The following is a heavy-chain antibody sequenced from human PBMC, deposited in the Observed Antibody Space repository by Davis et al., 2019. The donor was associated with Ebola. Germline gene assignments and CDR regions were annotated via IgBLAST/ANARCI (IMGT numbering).Heavy chain of an antibody. CDR2: INPNSGGT. V-gene: IGHV1-2*04. CDR1: GYIFSNYD. Sequence: ASVKVSCKASGYIFSNYDINWVRQAPGQGLEWMGWINPNSGGTNYAQKFQGWVTMTRDTSISTAYMELSRLRSDDTAVYYCARGGARPPTNYYYYYGMDVWGQGTTVTVSS. J-gene: IGHJ6*02. CDR3: ARGGARPPTNYYYYYGMDV. D-gene: IGHD6-25*01.